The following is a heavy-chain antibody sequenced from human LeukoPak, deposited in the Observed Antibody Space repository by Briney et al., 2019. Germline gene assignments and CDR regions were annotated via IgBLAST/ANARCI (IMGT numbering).Heavy chain of an antibody. CDR3: ARDRGSHARLGSEGWFDP. Sequence: SVKVSCKASGGTFSSYAISWVRQAPGQGLEWMGGIIPIFGTANYAQKFQGRVTITADKSTSTAYMELSSLRSEDTAVYYCARDRGSHARLGSEGWFDPWGQGTLVTVSS. V-gene: IGHV1-69*06. D-gene: IGHD1-14*01. CDR2: IIPIFGTA. CDR1: GGTFSSYA. J-gene: IGHJ5*02.